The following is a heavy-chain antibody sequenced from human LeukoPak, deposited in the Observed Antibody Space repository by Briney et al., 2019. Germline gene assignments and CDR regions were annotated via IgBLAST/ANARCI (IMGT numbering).Heavy chain of an antibody. D-gene: IGHD2-2*01. Sequence: PGGSLRLSCAASGFTFSSYSMNWVRQAPGKGLEWVSSISNSNNYIYYADSVKGRFTISRDDSKNTLYLQMNNLRAEDTAVYYCARDLCSSPSCLDDWGQGTPVTVSS. V-gene: IGHV3-21*01. J-gene: IGHJ4*02. CDR1: GFTFSSYS. CDR3: ARDLCSSPSCLDD. CDR2: ISNSNNYI.